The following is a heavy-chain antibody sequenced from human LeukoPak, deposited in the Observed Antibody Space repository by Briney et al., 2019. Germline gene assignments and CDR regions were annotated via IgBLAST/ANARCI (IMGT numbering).Heavy chain of an antibody. V-gene: IGHV4-59*01. CDR3: ARGLVLATDDAFDI. CDR2: IWDTEIT. Sequence: AETLSLTCTVADGSIRSYFWSWLRQPPGKGLEWIGYIWDTEITDYNPSLKSRVTISLDTSKNHFSLKLRSVTAADTALYFCARGLVLATDDAFDIWGQGTLVTVSS. CDR1: DGSIRSYF. D-gene: IGHD5-12*01. J-gene: IGHJ3*02.